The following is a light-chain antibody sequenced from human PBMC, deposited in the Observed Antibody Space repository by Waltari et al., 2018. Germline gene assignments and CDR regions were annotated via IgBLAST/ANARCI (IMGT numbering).Light chain of an antibody. CDR3: QQRSNSPPIT. V-gene: IGKV3-11*01. CDR2: DAS. CDR1: QTIRTS. Sequence: EIVFTQSPAPLSLSPGARATLSRWDSQTIRTSFAWFQQKSGQPPRLLIYDASNRATDTPARFSGSGSETDFTVANCSLEPEDFAIYYGQQRSNSPPITFGQGTRLEI. J-gene: IGKJ5*01.